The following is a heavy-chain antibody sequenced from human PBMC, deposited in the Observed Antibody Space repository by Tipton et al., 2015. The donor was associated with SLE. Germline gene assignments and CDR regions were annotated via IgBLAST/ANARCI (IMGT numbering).Heavy chain of an antibody. CDR3: ASSGSGWYLDY. D-gene: IGHD6-19*01. Sequence: PGLVKPSETLSLTCTVSGGSISTNYYWGWIRQPPGKGLEWIGTISYTGNTYYNPSLKSRVTISVDTSKNQFSLKLSSVTAADTAVYYCASSGSGWYLDYWGQGTLVTVSS. V-gene: IGHV4-39*07. CDR1: GGSISTNYY. J-gene: IGHJ4*02. CDR2: ISYTGNT.